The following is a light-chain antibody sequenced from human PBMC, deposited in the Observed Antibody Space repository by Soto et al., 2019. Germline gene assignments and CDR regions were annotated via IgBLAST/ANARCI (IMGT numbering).Light chain of an antibody. Sequence: DIVMTQSPDSLAVSLGERATINCNSSQSVLYSSNNKDYLAWYQQRPGQPPKLLIYWASTRESGVPGRFSGSGSGTDFTLTISSLQAEDVAVYYCQQYYSIPYTFGQGTKLEIK. J-gene: IGKJ2*01. CDR3: QQYYSIPYT. CDR2: WAS. CDR1: QSVLYSSNNKDY. V-gene: IGKV4-1*01.